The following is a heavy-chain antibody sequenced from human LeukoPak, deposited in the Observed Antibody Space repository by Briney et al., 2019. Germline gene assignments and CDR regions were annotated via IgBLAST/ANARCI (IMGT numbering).Heavy chain of an antibody. J-gene: IGHJ3*02. CDR2: IIPIFGTA. Sequence: SVKVSCKASGYTFNNYSINWVRQAPGQGLEWMGGIIPIFGTANYAQKFQGRVTITADESTSTAYMELSRLRSDDTAVYYCARDFTSYYDSSGYGIWGQGTMVTVSS. CDR3: ARDFTSYYDSSGYGI. D-gene: IGHD3-22*01. CDR1: GYTFNNYS. V-gene: IGHV1-69*13.